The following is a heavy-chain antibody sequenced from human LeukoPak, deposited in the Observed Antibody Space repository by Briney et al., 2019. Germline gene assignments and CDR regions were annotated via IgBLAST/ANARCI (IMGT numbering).Heavy chain of an antibody. J-gene: IGHJ4*02. Sequence: SVKVSCKASGGTFSSYAISWVRQAPGQGLEWMGGIIPIFGTANYAQKFQGRVTITADESTSTAYMELSSLRSEDTAVHYCARDRAARGVGDQSDYWGQGTLVTVSS. D-gene: IGHD2-21*01. CDR2: IIPIFGTA. CDR1: GGTFSSYA. V-gene: IGHV1-69*13. CDR3: ARDRAARGVGDQSDY.